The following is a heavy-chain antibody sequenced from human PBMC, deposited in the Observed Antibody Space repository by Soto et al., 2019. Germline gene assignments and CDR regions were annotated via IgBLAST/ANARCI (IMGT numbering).Heavy chain of an antibody. J-gene: IGHJ4*02. CDR3: AAAGGIAVAAKYYFDY. CDR2: FDPEDAET. V-gene: IGHV1-24*01. Sequence: ASVKVSCKVSGYTLIELPMHWVRQAPGKGLEWMGGFDPEDAETIYAQKFQGRVTMTEDTSTDTAYIELSSLRSEDTAVYYCAAAGGIAVAAKYYFDYWGRGTLVTVSS. CDR1: GYTLIELP. D-gene: IGHD6-19*01.